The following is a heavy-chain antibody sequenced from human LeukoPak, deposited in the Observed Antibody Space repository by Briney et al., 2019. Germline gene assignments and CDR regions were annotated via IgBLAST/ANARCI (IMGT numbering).Heavy chain of an antibody. J-gene: IGHJ4*02. CDR1: GFTFSTYG. D-gene: IGHD3-10*01. CDR2: VGSDGINT. V-gene: IGHV3-23*01. Sequence: GGSLRLSCAASGFTFSTYGMSWVRQAPGKGLEWVSAVGSDGINTAYADSVKGRFTISRDNSKNTLYLQMNSLRAEDTAVYYCAKLYGSGTYYNLFDYWGQGTLVTVSS. CDR3: AKLYGSGTYYNLFDY.